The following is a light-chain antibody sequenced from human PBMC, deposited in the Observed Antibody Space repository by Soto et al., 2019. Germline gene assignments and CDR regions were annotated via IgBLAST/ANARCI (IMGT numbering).Light chain of an antibody. CDR1: QTISNN. Sequence: DIQVTQSPSSLSAFVGDRVTITCRTSQTISNNLNWYQQQPGKAPNLLIYGASSLQSGVPSRFSGSGSGTDFTLTISSLQPEDCATYFCQQSSSAPLTFGQGTKV. CDR3: QQSSSAPLT. CDR2: GAS. J-gene: IGKJ1*01. V-gene: IGKV1-39*01.